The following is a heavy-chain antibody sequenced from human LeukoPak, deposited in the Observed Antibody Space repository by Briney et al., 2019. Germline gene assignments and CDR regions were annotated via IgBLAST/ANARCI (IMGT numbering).Heavy chain of an antibody. D-gene: IGHD2-8*02. Sequence: GASVKVSCKASGYTFTAYYMHWVRQAPGQGLEWMGWINLNSGGTNYAQKFQGRVAMTRDTSISAAYMELSSLRFDDTAVYYCSRAADVVLVPPSDDWGQGTLVTVSS. CDR1: GYTFTAYY. CDR3: SRAADVVLVPPSDD. J-gene: IGHJ4*02. V-gene: IGHV1-2*02. CDR2: INLNSGGT.